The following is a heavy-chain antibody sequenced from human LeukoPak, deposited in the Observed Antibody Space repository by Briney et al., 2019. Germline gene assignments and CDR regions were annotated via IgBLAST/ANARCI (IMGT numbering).Heavy chain of an antibody. CDR1: GDSISRSY. V-gene: IGHV4-59*08. D-gene: IGHD3-22*01. CDR2: ISSRGRS. CDR3: ARHRESYYESSHMGFDP. Sequence: PSETLSLTCTVSGDSISRSYWSWIRQPPGKRPEWIGYISSRGRSTYTPALKSRVTISADTSNNQFSLSLTSPTAADTAVYYCARHRESYYESSHMGFDPWGQGTLVIVSS. J-gene: IGHJ5*02.